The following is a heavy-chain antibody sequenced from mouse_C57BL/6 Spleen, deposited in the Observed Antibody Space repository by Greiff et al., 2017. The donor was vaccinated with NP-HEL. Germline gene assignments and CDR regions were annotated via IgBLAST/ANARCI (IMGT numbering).Heavy chain of an antibody. CDR1: GYTFTDYY. V-gene: IGHV1-26*01. Sequence: VQLQQSGPELVKPGASVKISCKASGYTFTDYYMNWVKQSHGKSLEWIGDINPNNGGTSYNQKFKGKATLTVDKSSSTAYMELRSLTSEDSAVYYCAIRYFDVWGTGTTVTVSS. CDR2: INPNNGGT. CDR3: AIRYFDV. J-gene: IGHJ1*03.